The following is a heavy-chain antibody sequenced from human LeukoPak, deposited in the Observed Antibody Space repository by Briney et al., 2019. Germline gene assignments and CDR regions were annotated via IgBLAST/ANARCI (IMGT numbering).Heavy chain of an antibody. D-gene: IGHD6-19*01. Sequence: GGSLRLSCAASGFTFSDYAMTWVRQPPEKGLQWVSGISGSGASSYYADSVKGRFIIFRDNSKNTLYLQMDSLRAEDTAVYYCAKGASSGWLLYWFDPWGQGTLVTVSS. CDR2: ISGSGASS. CDR1: GFTFSDYA. V-gene: IGHV3-23*01. J-gene: IGHJ5*02. CDR3: AKGASSGWLLYWFDP.